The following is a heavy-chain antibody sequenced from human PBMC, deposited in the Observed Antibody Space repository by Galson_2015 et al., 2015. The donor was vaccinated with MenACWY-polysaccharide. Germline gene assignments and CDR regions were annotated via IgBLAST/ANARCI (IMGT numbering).Heavy chain of an antibody. V-gene: IGHV3-30*02. D-gene: IGHD6-13*01. CDR3: AKDRTAAASDGDY. Sequence: AGRDTYYADSVTGRFTLSRDNSKNTLYLQMDSLRAEDTAVYYCAKDRTAAASDGDYWGQGTLVTVSS. CDR2: AGRDT. J-gene: IGHJ4*02.